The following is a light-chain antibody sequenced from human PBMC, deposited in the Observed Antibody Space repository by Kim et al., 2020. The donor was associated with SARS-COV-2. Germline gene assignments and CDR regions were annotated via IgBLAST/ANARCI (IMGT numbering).Light chain of an antibody. V-gene: IGLV2-14*04. J-gene: IGLJ3*02. CDR2: GVS. Sequence: QSITISCTGTSSDVGAFNSVSWYQQHPGKAPKLMVYGVSSRPSGVSDRFSGSKSGNTASLTISGLQAEDEADYYCSSYTSSDTLAFGGGTQLTVL. CDR3: SSYTSSDTLA. CDR1: SSDVGAFNS.